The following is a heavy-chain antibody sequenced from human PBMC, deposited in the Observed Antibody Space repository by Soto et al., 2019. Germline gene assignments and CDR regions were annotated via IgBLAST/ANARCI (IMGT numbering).Heavy chain of an antibody. D-gene: IGHD5-18*01. CDR1: GGSMNDVTHY. Sequence: RSETLSLTCSVSGGSMNDVTHYWAWIRQPPGKGLGWIATTYYTGSTHYNSSLKSRATISVDTSQNQFSLELTSVTAADTAVYHCASARYFGVDVWGHGTTVTVSS. CDR2: TYYTGST. CDR3: ASARYFGVDV. J-gene: IGHJ6*02. V-gene: IGHV4-39*01.